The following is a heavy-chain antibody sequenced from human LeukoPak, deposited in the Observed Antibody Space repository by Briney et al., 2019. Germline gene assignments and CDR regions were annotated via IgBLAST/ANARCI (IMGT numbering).Heavy chain of an antibody. Sequence: ASVKVSCKASGYTFTSYGISWVRQAPGQGLEGMGWISAYNGNTNYAQKLQGRVTMTTDTSTSPAYMELRSLRSDDPAAYYCARGIAARFHYYYYTDVWGKGTPVTVSS. CDR1: GYTFTSYG. CDR2: ISAYNGNT. CDR3: ARGIAARFHYYYYTDV. D-gene: IGHD6-6*01. V-gene: IGHV1-18*01. J-gene: IGHJ6*03.